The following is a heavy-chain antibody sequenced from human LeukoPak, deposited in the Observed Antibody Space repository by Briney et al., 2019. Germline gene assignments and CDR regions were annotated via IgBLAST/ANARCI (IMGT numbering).Heavy chain of an antibody. V-gene: IGHV4-59*08. J-gene: IGHJ3*02. CDR2: IYYSGYT. Sequence: PSETLSLTCTVSGGSISSYYWSWIRQPPGKGLEWIGYIYYSGYTNYNPSLKSRVTISVDTSKNQFSLKLSSVTAADTAVYYCASPADRGDAFDIWGQGTMVTVSS. CDR3: ASPADRGDAFDI. CDR1: GGSISSYY. D-gene: IGHD1-14*01.